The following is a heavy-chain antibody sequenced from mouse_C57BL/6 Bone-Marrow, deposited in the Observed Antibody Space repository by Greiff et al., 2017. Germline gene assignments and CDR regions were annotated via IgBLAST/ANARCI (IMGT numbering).Heavy chain of an antibody. CDR3: TKWWGIWYFEV. V-gene: IGHV1-5*01. CDR2: IYPGNSYT. J-gene: IGHJ1*03. Sequence: VQLQQSGTVLARPGASVKMSCKTSGYTFTSYWMHWVKQRPGQGLEWIGAIYPGNSYTCYNQKFKGKAKLTAVTSASTAYMELRSLTNEDSAVDYCTKWWGIWYFEVWGTGTTVTVSS. CDR1: GYTFTSYW. D-gene: IGHD1-1*02.